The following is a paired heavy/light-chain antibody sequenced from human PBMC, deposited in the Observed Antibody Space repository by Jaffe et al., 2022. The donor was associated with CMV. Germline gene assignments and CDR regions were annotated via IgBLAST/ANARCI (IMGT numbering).Light chain of an antibody. CDR2: ATS. J-gene: IGKJ1*01. Sequence: EIVLTQSPGTLSLSPGERATLSCRASQSVSSHLAWYQQKPGQAPRLLIYATSSRATGIPDRFSGSGSGTDFTLTISRLEPEDCAVYYCQQYINLPETFGQGTKVEIK. V-gene: IGKV3-20*01. CDR3: QQYINLPET. CDR1: QSVSSH.
Heavy chain of an antibody. J-gene: IGHJ4*01. CDR1: GFTFSNYA. CDR3: SRRALVGGPNKPTGRYFDY. V-gene: IGHV3-49*04. D-gene: IGHD3-10*01. Sequence: EVQLVESGGGLGQPGRSLRLSCATSGFTFSNYALNWVRHSPARGLEWIGFIRSRAYGGTSDYAASVQGRFTISRDDSTGVVYLQMDSLKSEDTAVYFCSRRALVGGPNKPTGRYFDYWGHGTLVTVSS. CDR2: IRSRAYGGTS.